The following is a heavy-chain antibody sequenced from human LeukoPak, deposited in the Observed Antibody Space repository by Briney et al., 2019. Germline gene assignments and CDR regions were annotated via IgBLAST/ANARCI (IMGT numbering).Heavy chain of an antibody. J-gene: IGHJ4*02. CDR1: GFTLSSYA. CDR2: ISVSGHT. Sequence: GGSLRLSCAASGFTLSSYAMSWVRQGPGKGLEWVSDISVSGHTYHADSVKGRFTISRDNAKTSLYLQMNSMRAEDTAVYYCARDLSGVTGYTYGRGIDYWGQGTLVTVSS. D-gene: IGHD5-18*01. CDR3: ARDLSGVTGYTYGRGIDY. V-gene: IGHV3-23*01.